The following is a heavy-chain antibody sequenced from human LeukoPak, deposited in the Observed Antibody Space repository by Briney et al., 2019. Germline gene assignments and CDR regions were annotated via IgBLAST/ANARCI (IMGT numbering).Heavy chain of an antibody. CDR1: GGSITNYY. D-gene: IGHD1-26*01. V-gene: IGHV4-59*08. CDR2: IYNTGRT. J-gene: IGHJ4*02. CDR3: ARQGELAIDY. Sequence: SETLSLTCSVSGGSITNYYWSWIRQSPGKGLEWIGFIYNTGRTNYNPSLQSRVTMSIDTSKNQLSLKLSSVTAADTAVYYCARQGELAIDYWGQGTLVTVSS.